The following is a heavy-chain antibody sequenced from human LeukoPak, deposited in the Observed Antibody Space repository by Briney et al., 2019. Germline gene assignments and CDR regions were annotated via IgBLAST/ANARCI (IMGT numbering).Heavy chain of an antibody. D-gene: IGHD5-12*01. CDR2: ISYDGSNK. CDR1: GFTFSSYG. J-gene: IGHJ4*02. CDR3: AKDNIVATSFDY. Sequence: PGGSLRLSCAASGFTFSSYGMHWVRQAPGKGLEWVAVISYDGSNKYYADSVKGRFTISRDNSKNTLYLQMNSLRAEDTAVYYCAKDNIVATSFDYWGQGTLVTVSS. V-gene: IGHV3-30*18.